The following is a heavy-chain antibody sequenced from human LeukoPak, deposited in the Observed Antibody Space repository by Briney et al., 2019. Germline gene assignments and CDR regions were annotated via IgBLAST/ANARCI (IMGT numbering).Heavy chain of an antibody. J-gene: IGHJ5*02. CDR2: INPSGGST. V-gene: IGHV1-46*01. CDR1: GYTFTSYY. D-gene: IGHD6-13*01. CDR3: ARGGGWSSSWYSWFDP. Sequence: ASVKVSCKASGYTFTSYYMHWARQAPGQGLEWMGIINPSGGSTSYAQKFQGRVTMTRDTSTSTVYMELSSLRSEDTAVYYCARGGGWSSSWYSWFDPWGQGTLVTVSS.